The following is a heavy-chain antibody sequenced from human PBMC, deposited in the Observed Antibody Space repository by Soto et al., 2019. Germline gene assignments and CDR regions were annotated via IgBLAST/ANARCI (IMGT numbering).Heavy chain of an antibody. CDR3: ARDGGRHSGGIDY. V-gene: IGHV1-69*01. D-gene: IGHD1-26*01. CDR2: IIPIFGTA. CDR1: GGTFSSSS. Sequence: QVQLVQSGAEVKKPGSSVKVSCKASGGTFSSSSINWVRQAPGQGLEWMGEIIPIFGTANYAQKFQVRVTITADESTSTAYMELSSLRSEDTAVYYCARDGGRHSGGIDYWGQGTLVTVSS. J-gene: IGHJ4*02.